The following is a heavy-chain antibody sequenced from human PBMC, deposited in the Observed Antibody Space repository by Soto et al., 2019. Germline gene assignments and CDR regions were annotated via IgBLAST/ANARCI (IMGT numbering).Heavy chain of an antibody. Sequence: QVQLVQSGAEVKKPGASVKVSCKASGYTFTSYGISWVRQAPGQGLEWMGWISAYNGNTNYAQKLHGRVTMTTDTSTSTAYMERRSLRSDDTAVYYCARRGYCSSTSCSEDYYYYYGMDVWGQGTTVTVSS. CDR1: GYTFTSYG. J-gene: IGHJ6*02. CDR3: ARRGYCSSTSCSEDYYYYYGMDV. D-gene: IGHD2-2*01. V-gene: IGHV1-18*01. CDR2: ISAYNGNT.